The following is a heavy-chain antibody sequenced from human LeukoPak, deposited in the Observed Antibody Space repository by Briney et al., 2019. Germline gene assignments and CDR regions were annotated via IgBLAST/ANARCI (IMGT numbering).Heavy chain of an antibody. Sequence: ASVKVSCKASGYTFTGYYIHWERQAPGQGLEWMGWINLNSGGTNYAQKFQDRVTMTRDTSITTAYMELSRLRFDDTALYYCARSPHILTGENFDYWGQGTLVTVSS. D-gene: IGHD3-9*01. J-gene: IGHJ4*02. CDR3: ARSPHILTGENFDY. V-gene: IGHV1-2*02. CDR1: GYTFTGYY. CDR2: INLNSGGT.